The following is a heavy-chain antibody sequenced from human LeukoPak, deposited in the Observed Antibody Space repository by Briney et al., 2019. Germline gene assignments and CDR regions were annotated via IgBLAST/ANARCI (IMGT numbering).Heavy chain of an antibody. V-gene: IGHV3-9*01. CDR1: GFTFNNYA. J-gene: IGHJ4*02. D-gene: IGHD3-10*01. CDR2: ISWDRGTT. Sequence: PGRSLKLSCEASGFTFNNYAMHWVRQAPGKVLEWVSGISWDRGTTGYGDSVKGRFTISRDDSKNTAYLQMNSLKTEDTAVYYCTRLTRDYGSGSYYPDYWGQGTLVTVSS. CDR3: TRLTRDYGSGSYYPDY.